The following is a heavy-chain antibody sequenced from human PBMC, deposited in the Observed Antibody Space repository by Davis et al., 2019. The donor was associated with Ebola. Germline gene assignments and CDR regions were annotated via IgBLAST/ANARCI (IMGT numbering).Heavy chain of an antibody. CDR1: GFSFSDYY. D-gene: IGHD5-24*01. Sequence: GESLKISCAASGFSFSDYYMSWIRQAPGKGLEWVSYISISSGFTNCADSVKGRFTISRDNAKNSLYLQMNSLRAEDTAVYYCARGPRKMATTNFDYWGQGTLVTVSS. J-gene: IGHJ4*02. V-gene: IGHV3-11*06. CDR2: ISISSGFT. CDR3: ARGPRKMATTNFDY.